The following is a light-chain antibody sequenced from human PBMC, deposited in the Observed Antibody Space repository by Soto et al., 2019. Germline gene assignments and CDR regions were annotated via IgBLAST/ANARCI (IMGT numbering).Light chain of an antibody. CDR3: QQFRSFPIT. V-gene: IGKV1D-16*01. CDR1: QDIGSH. J-gene: IGKJ5*01. CDR2: FAS. Sequence: DIQMPQSPSSLSASVGDRTTITCRAGQDIGSHLAWYQQKPEKAPKSLIYFASTLQSGVPSRFSGSGSGTDFTLTSSSLQAEDGATYYCQQFRSFPITFGQGTRLEIK.